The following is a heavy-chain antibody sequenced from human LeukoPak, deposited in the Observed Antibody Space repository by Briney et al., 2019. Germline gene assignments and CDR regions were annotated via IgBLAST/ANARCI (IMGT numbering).Heavy chain of an antibody. J-gene: IGHJ5*02. Sequence: GGSLRLSCAASGFSFNSYAMSWVRQAPGKGLEWVSAISGNSEDTYYTDSVKGRFTISRDNSRNTVFLQMDSLRVEDTALYFCAKGGPVPGYTSYSAPGGQETLATVSS. CDR1: GFSFNSYA. CDR2: ISGNSEDT. V-gene: IGHV3-23*01. CDR3: AKGGPVPGYTSYSAP. D-gene: IGHD5-24*01.